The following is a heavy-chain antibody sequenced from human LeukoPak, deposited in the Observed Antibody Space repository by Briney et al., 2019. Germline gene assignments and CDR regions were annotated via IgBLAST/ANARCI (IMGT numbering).Heavy chain of an antibody. Sequence: PSETLSLTCTVSGGSISSYYWSWIRQPPGKGLEWIGYIYYSGSTNYNPSLKSRVTISVDTPKNQFSLKLSSVTAADTAVYYCARGYYDSSGYYYGYWGQGTLVTVSS. V-gene: IGHV4-59*01. CDR1: GGSISSYY. D-gene: IGHD3-22*01. J-gene: IGHJ4*02. CDR2: IYYSGST. CDR3: ARGYYDSSGYYYGY.